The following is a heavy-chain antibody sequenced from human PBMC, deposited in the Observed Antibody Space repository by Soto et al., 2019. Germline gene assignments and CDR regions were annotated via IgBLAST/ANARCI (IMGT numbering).Heavy chain of an antibody. CDR2: IIGSGSST. J-gene: IGHJ4*02. D-gene: IGHD3-22*01. CDR1: GFSFSFYA. V-gene: IGHV3-23*01. Sequence: EVQLLESGGGLVQPGGSLRLSCEASGFSFSFYAMSWVRQAPGKGLEWVSTIIGSGSSTYYADSVRGRFTISRDNSQNTLYLQMSSLRAEDTAVYYCAKDPYYDSGGYYLEWGQGTLVTVSS. CDR3: AKDPYYDSGGYYLE.